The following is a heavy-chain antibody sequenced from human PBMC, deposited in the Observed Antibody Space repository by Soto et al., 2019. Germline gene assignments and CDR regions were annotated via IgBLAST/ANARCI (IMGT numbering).Heavy chain of an antibody. Sequence: PSETLSLTCTVSGGSISSGGYYWSWIRQHPGKGLEWIGYIYYSGSTYYNPSLKSRVTISVDTSKNQFSLKLSSVTAADTAVYYCARVPGYCSSTSSRCDYGMDVWGQGTTVTVSS. CDR2: IYYSGST. J-gene: IGHJ6*02. V-gene: IGHV4-61*08. CDR1: GGSISSGGYY. D-gene: IGHD2-2*01. CDR3: ARVPGYCSSTSSRCDYGMDV.